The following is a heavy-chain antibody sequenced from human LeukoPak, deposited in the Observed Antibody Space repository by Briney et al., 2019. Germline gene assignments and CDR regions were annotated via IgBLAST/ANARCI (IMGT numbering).Heavy chain of an antibody. V-gene: IGHV3-73*01. CDR1: GFTFSGSA. J-gene: IGHJ4*02. Sequence: GGSLRLSCAASGFTFSGSAMHWVRQASGKGLEWVGRIGSKANSYATAYAASVKGRFTISRDDSKNTAYLQMNSLKTEDTAVYYCTRRGSSGYLDYWGQGTLVTVSS. CDR2: IGSKANSYAT. CDR3: TRRGSSGYLDY. D-gene: IGHD3-22*01.